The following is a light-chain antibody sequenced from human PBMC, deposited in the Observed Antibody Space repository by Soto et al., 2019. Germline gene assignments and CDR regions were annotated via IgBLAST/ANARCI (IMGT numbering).Light chain of an antibody. CDR1: SSDVGGYNY. CDR3: SSYAGSNNHVL. Sequence: QSALTQPPSASGSPGQSVTISCTGTSSDVGGYNYVSWYQQHPGKAPKLMIYEVNKRPSGVPDRFSGSKSGNTASLTVSELQAEDEADYYCSSYAGSNNHVLFGGGTKVTVL. J-gene: IGLJ2*01. CDR2: EVN. V-gene: IGLV2-8*01.